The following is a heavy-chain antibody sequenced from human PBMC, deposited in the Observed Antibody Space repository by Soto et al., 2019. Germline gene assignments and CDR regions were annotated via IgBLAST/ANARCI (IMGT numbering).Heavy chain of an antibody. CDR1: GYTFTSYG. J-gene: IGHJ4*02. Sequence: QVQLVQSGAEVKKPGASVKVSCKASGYTFTSYGTSWVRQAPGQEIERKEWISAYNGNTNYAQKLQGRVTLTTDTSTSTAYMELSSLRSDDMAVYYCGRDRDVYLIGYWGQGTLVTVSS. CDR3: GRDRDVYLIGY. V-gene: IGHV1-18*03. D-gene: IGHD3-10*01. CDR2: ISAYNGNT.